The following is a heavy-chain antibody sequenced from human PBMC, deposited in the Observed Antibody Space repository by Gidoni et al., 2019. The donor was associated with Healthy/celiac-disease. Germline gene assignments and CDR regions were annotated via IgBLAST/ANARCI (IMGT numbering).Heavy chain of an antibody. V-gene: IGHV4-39*01. CDR3: AREGIGYCSGGSCPSTAFDI. Sequence: QLQLQESGPGLVKPSETLSLTCTVSGGSISSSSYYWGWIRQPPGKGLEWIGRIYYSGSTYYNPSLKSRVTISVDTSKNQFSLKLSSVTAADTAVYYCAREGIGYCSGGSCPSTAFDIWGQGTMVTVSS. D-gene: IGHD2-15*01. CDR2: IYYSGST. J-gene: IGHJ3*02. CDR1: GGSISSSSYY.